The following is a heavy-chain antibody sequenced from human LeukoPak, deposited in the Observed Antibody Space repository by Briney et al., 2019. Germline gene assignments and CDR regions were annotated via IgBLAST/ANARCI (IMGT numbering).Heavy chain of an antibody. V-gene: IGHV3-33*01. Sequence: PGGSLRLSCAASGFTFSSYGMHWVRQAPGKGLEWVAVIWYDGSNKYYADSVKGRFTISRDNSKNTLYLQMNSLRAEDTAVYYCARDGRYGSGSRYYYYYGMDVWGQGTTVTVSS. D-gene: IGHD3-10*01. CDR3: ARDGRYGSGSRYYYYYGMDV. CDR2: IWYDGSNK. J-gene: IGHJ6*02. CDR1: GFTFSSYG.